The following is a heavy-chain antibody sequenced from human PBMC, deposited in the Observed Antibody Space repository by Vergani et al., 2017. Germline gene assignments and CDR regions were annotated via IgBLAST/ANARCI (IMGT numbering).Heavy chain of an antibody. CDR3: ARGGDGGVXTGYNVYYYYGMDV. Sequence: QVQLVQSGAEVKKPGSSVKVSCKASGGTFSSYAISWVRQAPGQGLEWMGGIIPIFGTANYAQKFQGRVTITADESTGTAYMELSSLRSEDTAVYYCARGGDGGVXTGYNVYYYYGMDVWGQGTTVTVSS. CDR2: IIPIFGTA. J-gene: IGHJ6*02. CDR1: GGTFSSYA. D-gene: IGHD3-9*01. V-gene: IGHV1-69*12.